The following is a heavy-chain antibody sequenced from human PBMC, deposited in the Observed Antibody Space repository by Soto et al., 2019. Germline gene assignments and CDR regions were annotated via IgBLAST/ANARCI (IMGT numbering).Heavy chain of an antibody. Sequence: EVQLVESGGGLVQPGGSLRLSCAASGFTFSSYSMNWVRQAPGKGLEWVSYISSSSTIYYADSVKGRFTISRDNAKNSLYLQMNSLRAEDTAVYYCARGAFYYDSSGCDYWGQGTLVTVSS. CDR2: ISSSSTI. J-gene: IGHJ4*02. V-gene: IGHV3-48*01. CDR1: GFTFSSYS. CDR3: ARGAFYYDSSGCDY. D-gene: IGHD3-22*01.